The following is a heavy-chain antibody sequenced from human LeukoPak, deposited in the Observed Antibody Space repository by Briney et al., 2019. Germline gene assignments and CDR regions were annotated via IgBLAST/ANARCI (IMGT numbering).Heavy chain of an antibody. V-gene: IGHV3-21*01. CDR1: GFPFSSYS. CDR3: ARVHSGSYQYYYYYYMDV. CDR2: ISGSSSYI. J-gene: IGHJ6*03. D-gene: IGHD1-26*01. Sequence: GGSLRLSCAASGFPFSSYSMNWVRLAPGKGLEWVSSISGSSSYIYYADSVKGRFTISRDNANNSLYLQMNSLRAEDTAVYYCARVHSGSYQYYYYYYMDVWGKGTTVTVSS.